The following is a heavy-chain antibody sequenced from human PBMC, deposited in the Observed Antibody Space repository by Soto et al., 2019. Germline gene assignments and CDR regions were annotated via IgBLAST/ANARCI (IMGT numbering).Heavy chain of an antibody. V-gene: IGHV5-10-1*01. CDR1: GYSFTSYW. CDR2: IDPSDSYT. D-gene: IGHD3-10*01. J-gene: IGHJ6*02. Sequence: SLKISCKGSGYSFTSYWISWVRQMPGKGLEWMGRIDPSDSYTNYSPSFQGHVTISADKSISTAYLQWSSLKASDTAMYYCVYYYGSGTYYGMDVWGQGTTVTVSS. CDR3: VYYYGSGTYYGMDV.